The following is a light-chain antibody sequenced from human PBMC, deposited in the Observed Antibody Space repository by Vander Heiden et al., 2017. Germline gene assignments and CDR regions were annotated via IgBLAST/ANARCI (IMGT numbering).Light chain of an antibody. V-gene: IGKV1-6*01. CDR1: QGIRND. CDR2: AAS. J-gene: IGKJ1*01. Sequence: AIQMTQSPSSLSASVGDRVTITCRASQGIRNDLGWYQQKPGKAPKLLIYAASSLQSGVPSRFSGSGSGTDFTLTISCLQPEDFATYYCRQDDNYPWTFGQGTKVEIK. CDR3: RQDDNYPWT.